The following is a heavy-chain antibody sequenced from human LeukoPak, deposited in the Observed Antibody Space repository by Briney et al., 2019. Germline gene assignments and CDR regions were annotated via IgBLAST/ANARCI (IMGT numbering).Heavy chain of an antibody. CDR3: AKGSPGLYYYYGMDV. J-gene: IGHJ6*02. CDR1: GFTFSSYA. CDR2: ISGSGGST. D-gene: IGHD7-27*01. V-gene: IGHV3-23*01. Sequence: GGSLRLSCAASGFTFSSYAMSWVRQTPGKGLEWVSAISGSGGSTYYADSVKGRFTISRDNSKNTLYLQMNSLRAEDTAVYYCAKGSPGLYYYYGMDVWGQGTTVTVSS.